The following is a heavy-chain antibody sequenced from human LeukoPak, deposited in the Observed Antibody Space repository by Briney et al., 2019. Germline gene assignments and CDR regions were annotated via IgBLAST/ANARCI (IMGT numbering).Heavy chain of an antibody. J-gene: IGHJ5*02. D-gene: IGHD2-2*01. CDR1: GFTFSSYS. CDR2: ISSSSSYI. Sequence: PGGSLRLSCAASGFTFSSYSMNWVRQAPGKGLEWVSSISSSSSYIYYADSVKGRFTISRDNAKNSLYLQMNSLRAEDTAVYYCARDPYCSSTSCYGVNWFDPWGQGTLVTVSS. CDR3: ARDPYCSSTSCYGVNWFDP. V-gene: IGHV3-21*01.